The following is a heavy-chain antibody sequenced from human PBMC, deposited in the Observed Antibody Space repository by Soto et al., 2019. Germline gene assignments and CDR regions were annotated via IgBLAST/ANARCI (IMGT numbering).Heavy chain of an antibody. J-gene: IGHJ5*02. CDR2: IYSGGNT. Sequence: EVQLVESGGGLVQPGGSLRLSCAVSGLTVSTNYMSWVRQAPGKGLEWISVIYSGGNTHYADSVKGRFTISRDSSKNTVYLQMNSLRAEDTDVYYCARDGSSDPWGQGTRVTVSS. CDR3: ARDGSSDP. D-gene: IGHD2-15*01. CDR1: GLTVSTNY. V-gene: IGHV3-66*01.